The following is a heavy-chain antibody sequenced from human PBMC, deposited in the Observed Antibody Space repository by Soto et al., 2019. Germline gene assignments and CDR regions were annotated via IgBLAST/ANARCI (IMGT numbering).Heavy chain of an antibody. CDR3: TKGSHYDILTAYHAFDF. V-gene: IGHV3-23*01. D-gene: IGHD3-9*01. CDR1: GFTFSSYG. CDR2: ISGGGGGT. Sequence: GGSLRLSCAASGFTFSSYGMHWVRQAPGKGLEWVSGISGGGGGTHYTDSVKGRFTISRDNSKNTVFLQMNSLRAEDTAVYFCTKGSHYDILTAYHAFDFWGPGTLVTVSS. J-gene: IGHJ4*02.